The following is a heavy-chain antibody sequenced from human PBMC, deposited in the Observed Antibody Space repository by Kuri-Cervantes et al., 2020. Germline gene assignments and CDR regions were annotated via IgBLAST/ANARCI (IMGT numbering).Heavy chain of an antibody. V-gene: IGHV3-21*01. Sequence: GESLKISCAASGFTFSSYSMNWVRQAPGKGLEWVSSISSSSSYIYYADSVKGRFTISRDNAKNSLYLQMNSLRAEDTAVHYCASGGYCSSTSCYNWFDPWGQGTLVTVSS. J-gene: IGHJ5*02. CDR1: GFTFSSYS. D-gene: IGHD2-2*01. CDR3: ASGGYCSSTSCYNWFDP. CDR2: ISSSSSYI.